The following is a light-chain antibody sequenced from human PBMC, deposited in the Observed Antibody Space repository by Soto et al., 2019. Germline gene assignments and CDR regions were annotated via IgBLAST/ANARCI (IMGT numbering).Light chain of an antibody. CDR3: QQYNKWPRWT. CDR2: GAS. V-gene: IGKV3-15*01. J-gene: IGKJ1*01. Sequence: EIVMTQSPATLSVSPGERATLSCRASQSVSGNLAWYQQKPGQAPRLLIYGASTRATGIPARFSGSGSGTEFTLTISSLQSEDFAVYYCQQYNKWPRWTFGQGTKVEIK. CDR1: QSVSGN.